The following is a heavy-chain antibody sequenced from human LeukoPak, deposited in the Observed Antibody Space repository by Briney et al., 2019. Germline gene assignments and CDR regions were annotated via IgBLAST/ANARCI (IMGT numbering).Heavy chain of an antibody. CDR2: IHYSGST. V-gene: IGHV4-39*07. CDR3: ARDLEWELRRGSYFDY. D-gene: IGHD1-26*01. Sequence: SETLSLTCTVSGGSISSSSYYWGWIRQPPGKGLEWIGSIHYSGSTYYNPSLKSRVTISVDTSKNHFSLKLSSVTAADTAVYYCARDLEWELRRGSYFDYWGQGTLVTVSS. J-gene: IGHJ4*02. CDR1: GGSISSSSYY.